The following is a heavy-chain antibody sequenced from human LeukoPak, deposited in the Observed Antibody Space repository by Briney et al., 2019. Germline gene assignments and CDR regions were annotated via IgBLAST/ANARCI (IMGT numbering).Heavy chain of an antibody. Sequence: PSQTLSLTCTVSGGSISSCSHYWGWIRQPPGKGLEWIGSIYHSGSTYYNPSLKSRVTISVDTSKNQFSLKLSSVTAADTAVYYCARVDYYDSSGYFVSGPNFDPWGQGTLVTVSS. V-gene: IGHV4-39*07. CDR1: GGSISSCSHY. J-gene: IGHJ5*02. CDR2: IYHSGST. D-gene: IGHD3-22*01. CDR3: ARVDYYDSSGYFVSGPNFDP.